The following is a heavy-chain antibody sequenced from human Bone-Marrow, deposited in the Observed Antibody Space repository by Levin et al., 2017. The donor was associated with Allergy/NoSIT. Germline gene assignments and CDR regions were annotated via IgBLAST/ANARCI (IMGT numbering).Heavy chain of an antibody. V-gene: IGHV3-23*01. D-gene: IGHD1-1*01. CDR1: GFTFTDFG. CDR3: AKDRLGFHWNAQPLYV. CDR2: ISGSGHKT. J-gene: IGHJ4*02. Sequence: GGSLRLSCAASGFTFTDFGMTWVRRAPGKGLEWVAGISGSGHKTYYADSVRGRFTISRDDSRNTLYLQMDRLRADDTAVYYCAKDRLGFHWNAQPLYVWGQGTLVTVSS.